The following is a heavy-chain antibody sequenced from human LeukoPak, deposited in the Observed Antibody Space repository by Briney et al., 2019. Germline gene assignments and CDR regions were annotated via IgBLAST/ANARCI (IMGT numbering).Heavy chain of an antibody. CDR2: INHSGST. D-gene: IGHD5-18*01. CDR3: ARGPRFDSYGSRRSEYYFDY. CDR1: GGSFSGYY. J-gene: IGHJ4*02. Sequence: PSETLSLTCAVYGGSFSGYYWSWIRQPPGKGLEWIGEINHSGSTNYNPSLKSRVTISVDTSKNQFSLKLSSVTAADTAVYYCARGPRFDSYGSRRSEYYFDYWGQGTLVTVSS. V-gene: IGHV4-34*01.